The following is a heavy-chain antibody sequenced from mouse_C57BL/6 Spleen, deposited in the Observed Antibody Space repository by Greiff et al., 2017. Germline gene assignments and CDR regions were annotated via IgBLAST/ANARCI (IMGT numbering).Heavy chain of an antibody. CDR1: GFTFSDYG. J-gene: IGHJ1*03. D-gene: IGHD2-1*01. Sequence: EVQLVESGGGLVQPGGSLKLSCAASGFTFSDYGMAWVRQAPRKGPEWVAFISNLAYSIYYADTVTGRFTISRENAKNPLYLEMSSLRSEDTAMYYCARQYGNYEDWYFDVWGTGTTVTVSS. CDR3: ARQYGNYEDWYFDV. V-gene: IGHV5-15*01. CDR2: ISNLAYSI.